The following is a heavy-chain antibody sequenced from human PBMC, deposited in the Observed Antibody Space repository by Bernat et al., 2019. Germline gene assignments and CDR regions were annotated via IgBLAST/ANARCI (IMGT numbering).Heavy chain of an antibody. CDR1: GFSFSDSA. Sequence: EVQLVESGGGLVQPGGSLKLSCAASGFSFSDSAMHWVRQASGKGLEWVGRIRSKTNNYATAYAASVKVRFTMSRDGSKNTAYLTMNSLRSEDRAVYYCTRLEGTRQGIMTFYYYMDVWGKGTTVTVSS. J-gene: IGHJ6*03. D-gene: IGHD3-16*01. V-gene: IGHV3-73*02. CDR3: TRLEGTRQGIMTFYYYMDV. CDR2: IRSKTNNYAT.